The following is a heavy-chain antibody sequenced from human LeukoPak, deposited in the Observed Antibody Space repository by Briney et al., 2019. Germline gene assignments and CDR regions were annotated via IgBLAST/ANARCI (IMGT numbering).Heavy chain of an antibody. CDR2: IYYSGST. Sequence: SETLSLTCTVSGGSISSYYWSWIRQPPGKGLEWIGYIYYSGSTNYNPPLKSRVTISVDTSKNQFSLKLSSVTAADTAVYYCARDYYDSSGYYVEYFQHWGQGTLVTVSS. J-gene: IGHJ1*01. CDR1: GGSISSYY. V-gene: IGHV4-59*01. D-gene: IGHD3-22*01. CDR3: ARDYYDSSGYYVEYFQH.